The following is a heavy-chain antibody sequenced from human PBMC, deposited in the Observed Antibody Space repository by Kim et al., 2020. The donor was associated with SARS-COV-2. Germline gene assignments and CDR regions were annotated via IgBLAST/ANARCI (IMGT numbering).Heavy chain of an antibody. J-gene: IGHJ4*02. D-gene: IGHD1-26*01. Sequence: SETLSLTCTVSGGSISSSSYYWGWIRQPPGKGLEWIGSIYYSGSTYYNPSLKSRVTISVDTSKNQFSLKLSSVTAADTAVYYCARHPWELVFLTRIGYYFDYWGQGTLVTVSS. CDR1: GGSISSSSYY. V-gene: IGHV4-39*01. CDR2: IYYSGST. CDR3: ARHPWELVFLTRIGYYFDY.